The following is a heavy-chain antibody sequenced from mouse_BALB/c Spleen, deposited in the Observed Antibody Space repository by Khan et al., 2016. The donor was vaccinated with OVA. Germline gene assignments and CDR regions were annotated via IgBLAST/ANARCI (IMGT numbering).Heavy chain of an antibody. J-gene: IGHJ4*01. CDR1: GFSLTNFG. CDR3: ARNSYPYAMDY. Sequence: QVQLKESGPGLVAPSQSLSITCTVSGFSLTNFGVHWVRQPPGKGLELLVLIWSDGTTTYNSALKSRLSISKDTSKSQVFLKMNSLQTDDTAMYYCARNSYPYAMDYWGQGTSVTVSS. CDR2: IWSDGTT. V-gene: IGHV2-6*02.